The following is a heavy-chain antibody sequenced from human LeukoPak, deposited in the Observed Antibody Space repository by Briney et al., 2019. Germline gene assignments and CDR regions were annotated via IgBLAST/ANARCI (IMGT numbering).Heavy chain of an antibody. CDR3: ARDFVAVAGNYYYYYYMDV. J-gene: IGHJ6*03. D-gene: IGHD6-19*01. Sequence: SETLSLTCTVSGGSISSYYWNWIRQPARKGLEWIGRIHTSGSTNYNPSLKSRVTISVDTSKNQFSLKLSSVTAADTAVYYCARDFVAVAGNYYYYYYMDVWGKGTTVTISS. CDR2: IHTSGST. V-gene: IGHV4-4*07. CDR1: GGSISSYY.